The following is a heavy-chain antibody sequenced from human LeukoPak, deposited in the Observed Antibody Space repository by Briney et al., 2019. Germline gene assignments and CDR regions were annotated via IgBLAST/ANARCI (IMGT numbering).Heavy chain of an antibody. D-gene: IGHD4-17*01. Sequence: GGSLRLSCAASGFTFSSYDMHWVRQATGKGLEWVSAIGTAGDTYYPGSVKGRFTISRENAKNSLYLQMNSLRAGDTAVYYCARVSRYGDYPGYWGQGTLVTVSS. J-gene: IGHJ4*02. CDR3: ARVSRYGDYPGY. V-gene: IGHV3-13*01. CDR1: GFTFSSYD. CDR2: IGTAGDT.